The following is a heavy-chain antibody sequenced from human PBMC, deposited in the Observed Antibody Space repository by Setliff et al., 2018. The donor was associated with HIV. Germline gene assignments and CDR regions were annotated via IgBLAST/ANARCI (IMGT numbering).Heavy chain of an antibody. Sequence: GGSLRLSCAASGFTFSSYGMHWVRQVPGGGLEWVTFLRGDGSNEYYADSVKGRFTISRDNSEKTIYLQMKSLRPEDTAVYYCATLSTGKDVYDVWGQGTTVTVSS. J-gene: IGHJ3*01. D-gene: IGHD3-10*01. CDR1: GFTFSSYG. V-gene: IGHV3-30*02. CDR2: LRGDGSNE. CDR3: ATLSTGKDVYDV.